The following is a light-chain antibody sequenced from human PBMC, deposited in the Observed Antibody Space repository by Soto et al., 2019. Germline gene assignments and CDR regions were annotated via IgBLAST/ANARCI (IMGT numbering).Light chain of an antibody. CDR3: CAYVVNNPWVR. Sequence: QSALTQPASASGSPGQSVTISCTGTSSDVGGYNYVSWYQQHTGKTPKLLIYEVNKRPSGVPDRFSGSKYGNTASLIVSGLQAGDDDAYYGCAYVVNNPWVRFCGGTKLTVL. J-gene: IGLJ3*02. CDR2: EVN. V-gene: IGLV2-8*01. CDR1: SSDVGGYNY.